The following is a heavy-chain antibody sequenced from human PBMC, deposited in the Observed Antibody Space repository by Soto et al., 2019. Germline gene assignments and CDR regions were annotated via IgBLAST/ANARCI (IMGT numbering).Heavy chain of an antibody. CDR3: ARGRRTGRTDY. V-gene: IGHV4-34*01. CDR2: INHSGST. CDR1: GGSFSGYY. Sequence: WETLSLTCAVYGGSFSGYYWSWIRQPPGKGLEWIGEINHSGSTNYNPSLKSRVTISVDTSKNQFSLKLSSVTAADTAVYYCARGRRTGRTDYWGQGTLVTVS. D-gene: IGHD3-10*01. J-gene: IGHJ4*02.